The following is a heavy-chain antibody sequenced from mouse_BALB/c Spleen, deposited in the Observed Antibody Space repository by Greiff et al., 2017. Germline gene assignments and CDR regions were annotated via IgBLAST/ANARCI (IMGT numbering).Heavy chain of an antibody. CDR3: ARTMITTGYAMDY. Sequence: EVKLEESGGGLVKPGGSLKLSCAASGFTFSDYYMYWVRQTPEKRLEWVATISDGGSYTYYPDSVKGRFTISRDNAKNNLYLQMSSLKSEDTAMYYCARTMITTGYAMDYWGQGTSVTVSS. V-gene: IGHV5-4*02. CDR1: GFTFSDYY. CDR2: ISDGGSYT. D-gene: IGHD2-4*01. J-gene: IGHJ4*01.